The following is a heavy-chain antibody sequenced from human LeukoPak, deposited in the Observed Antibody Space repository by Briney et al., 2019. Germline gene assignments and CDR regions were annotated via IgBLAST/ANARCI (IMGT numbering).Heavy chain of an antibody. CDR1: GGSISSYY. V-gene: IGHV4-59*01. J-gene: IGHJ4*02. CDR2: IYYSGST. CDR3: GRGYSGSYGRFDY. Sequence: SETLSLTCTVSGGSISSYYWSWIRQPPGKGLEWIGYIYYSGSTSYNPSLKSRVTISVDTSKNQFSLKLSSVTAADTAVYYCGRGYSGSYGRFDYWGQGTLVTVSS. D-gene: IGHD1-26*01.